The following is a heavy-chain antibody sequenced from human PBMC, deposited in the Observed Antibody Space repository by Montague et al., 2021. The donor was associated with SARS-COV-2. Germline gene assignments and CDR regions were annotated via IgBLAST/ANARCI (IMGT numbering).Heavy chain of an antibody. Sequence: SLRLSLSASGFTFSSYEMNWVRQAPGKGLEWVSYISSSGSTIYYADSVKGRFTIYRDNAKNSLYLQMNSLRAGDTAVYYCARDSLFRSGYSSGWPDYWGQGTLVTVSS. V-gene: IGHV3-48*03. CDR3: ARDSLFRSGYSSGWPDY. D-gene: IGHD6-19*01. J-gene: IGHJ4*02. CDR2: ISSSGSTI. CDR1: GFTFSSYE.